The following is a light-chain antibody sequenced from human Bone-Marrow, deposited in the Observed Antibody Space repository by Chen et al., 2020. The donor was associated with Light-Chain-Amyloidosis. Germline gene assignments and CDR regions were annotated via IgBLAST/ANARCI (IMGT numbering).Light chain of an antibody. CDR3: QAADSSGTYEVI. V-gene: IGLV3-25*03. CDR1: DLPTKY. J-gene: IGLJ2*01. Sequence: SYELTQPPSVSVSPGQTARITCSGDDLPTKYAYWYQQKPGQAPVLVIHRDTERPSGISERFSGSSSGTTATFTISGVQAEDEAGYHCQAADSSGTYEVIFGGGTKLTVL. CDR2: RDT.